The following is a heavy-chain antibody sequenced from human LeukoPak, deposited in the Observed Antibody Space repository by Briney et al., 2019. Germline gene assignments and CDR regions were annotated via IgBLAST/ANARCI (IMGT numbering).Heavy chain of an antibody. CDR2: MSHSGST. D-gene: IGHD4-23*01. CDR1: GGSNSSGGYY. CDR3: ARDGRDYGNSLDY. J-gene: IGHJ4*02. V-gene: IGHV4-30-2*01. Sequence: SETLSLTCTVSGGSNSSGGYYWSWIRQPPGKGLEWIGHMSHSGSTYYNPSLESRVTISVDRSKNQFSLKLSSVTAADTAVYYCARDGRDYGNSLDYWGQGTLVTVYS.